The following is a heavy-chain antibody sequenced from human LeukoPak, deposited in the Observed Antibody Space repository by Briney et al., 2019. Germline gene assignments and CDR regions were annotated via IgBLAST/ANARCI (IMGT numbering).Heavy chain of an antibody. J-gene: IGHJ5*02. CDR1: GFTFSSYG. CDR3: ANRSSSSSCPA. D-gene: IGHD6-13*01. CDR2: ISYDGSNK. V-gene: IGHV3-30*18. Sequence: PGGSLRLSCAASGFTFSSYGVHWVRQAPGKGLEWVAVISYDGSNKYYADSVKGRFTISRDNSKNTLYLQMNSLRAEDTAVYYCANRSSSSSCPAWGQGTLVTVSS.